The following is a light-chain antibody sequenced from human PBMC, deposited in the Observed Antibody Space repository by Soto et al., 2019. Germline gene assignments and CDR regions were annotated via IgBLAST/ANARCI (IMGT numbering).Light chain of an antibody. J-gene: IGKJ1*01. CDR2: DAS. Sequence: IQRTQSPSTLSASVGDRVIITCRASQSISDYLAWYQQKPGKAPKLLIYDASNLESGVPSTFSGSESGTEFTLTISSLQPDDFATYYCQQYYTYWHMFGQGTKVDIK. CDR3: QQYYTYWHM. CDR1: QSISDY. V-gene: IGKV1-5*01.